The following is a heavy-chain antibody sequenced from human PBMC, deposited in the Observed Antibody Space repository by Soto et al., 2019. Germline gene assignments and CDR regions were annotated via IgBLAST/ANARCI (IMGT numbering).Heavy chain of an antibody. D-gene: IGHD6-6*01. Sequence: SETLSLTCTVSGGSISSSSYYWGWIRQPPGRGLEWIGSIYYSGSTYYNPSLKSRVTISVDTSKNQFSLKLSSVTAADTAVYYCARLSAGSSGVYYYYGMDVWGQGTTVTVSS. CDR1: GGSISSSSYY. V-gene: IGHV4-39*01. J-gene: IGHJ6*02. CDR2: IYYSGST. CDR3: ARLSAGSSGVYYYYGMDV.